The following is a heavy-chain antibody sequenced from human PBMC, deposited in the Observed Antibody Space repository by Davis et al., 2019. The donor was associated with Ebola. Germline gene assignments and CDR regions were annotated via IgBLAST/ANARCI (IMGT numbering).Heavy chain of an antibody. CDR3: ASGLWASDFDF. V-gene: IGHV3-64*04. CDR2: IRSDGINT. J-gene: IGHJ4*02. CDR1: GFTFRSYT. D-gene: IGHD3-16*01. Sequence: GGSLRLSCSASGFTFRSYTMHWVRQAPGKGLECVSAIRSDGINTYYADSVKGRFTVSRDNAKNSLYLQMNTLRAEETAVYYCASGLWASDFDFWGQGTLVTVSS.